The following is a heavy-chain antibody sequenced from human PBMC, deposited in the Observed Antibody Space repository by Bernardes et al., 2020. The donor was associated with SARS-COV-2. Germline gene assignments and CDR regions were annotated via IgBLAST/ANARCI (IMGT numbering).Heavy chain of an antibody. CDR1: GGSISSGDYY. CDR3: ARGRTIFGVVTRGHNWFDP. D-gene: IGHD3-3*01. CDR2: IYYSGST. V-gene: IGHV4-30-4*01. Sequence: SETLSLTCTVSGGSISSGDYYWSWIRQPPGKGLEWIGYIYYSGSTYYNPSLKSRVTISVDTSKNQFSLKLSSVTAADTAVYYCARGRTIFGVVTRGHNWFDPWGQGTLVTVSS. J-gene: IGHJ5*02.